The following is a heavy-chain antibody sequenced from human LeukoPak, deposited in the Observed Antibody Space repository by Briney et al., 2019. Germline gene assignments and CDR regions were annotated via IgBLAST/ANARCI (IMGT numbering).Heavy chain of an antibody. J-gene: IGHJ5*02. CDR3: ARDLRYFDWLLPDNNWFDP. CDR2: IYHSGST. CDR1: GYSISSGYY. D-gene: IGHD3-9*01. V-gene: IGHV4-38-2*02. Sequence: SETLSLTCTVSGYSISSGYYWGWIRQPPGKGLEWIGSIYHSGSTYYNPSLKSRVTISVDTSKNQFSLKLSSVTAADTVVYYCARDLRYFDWLLPDNNWFDPWGQGTLVTVSS.